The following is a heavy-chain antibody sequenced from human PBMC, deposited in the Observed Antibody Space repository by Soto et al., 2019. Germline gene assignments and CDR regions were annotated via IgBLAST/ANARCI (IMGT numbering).Heavy chain of an antibody. CDR3: VRGDNWNDEASDY. CDR1: GFMFSNHG. D-gene: IGHD1-1*01. J-gene: IGHJ4*02. CDR2: IWSDGNNR. V-gene: IGHV3-33*01. Sequence: QVQLVESGGGVVQPGRSLRLSCAASGFMFSNHGMHWVRQAPGKGLEWVAVIWSDGNNRYYADSVKGRFTISRDNSKNTLYQQMNRLRAEDTAVYYCVRGDNWNDEASDYWGQGTLVTVSS.